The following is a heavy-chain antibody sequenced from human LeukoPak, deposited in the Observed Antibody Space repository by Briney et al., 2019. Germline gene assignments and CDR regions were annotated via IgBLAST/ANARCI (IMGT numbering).Heavy chain of an antibody. CDR1: GYTFTNYG. D-gene: IGHD5-12*01. CDR3: ARSSSGYNYRYNYGMDV. J-gene: IGHJ6*02. V-gene: IGHV1-18*01. Sequence: GASVKVSCKASGYTFTNYGLFWVRQGPEQGLEWMGWISANTGNTKFLQNFKGRVSMTTDTATSTAYMELRNLSSVDTAVYYCARSSSGYNYRYNYGMDVWGQGTTVIVSS. CDR2: ISANTGNT.